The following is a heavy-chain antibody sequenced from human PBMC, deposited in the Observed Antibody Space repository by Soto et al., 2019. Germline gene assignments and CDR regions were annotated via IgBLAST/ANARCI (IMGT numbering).Heavy chain of an antibody. V-gene: IGHV3-23*01. CDR3: AKGGCSSTSCYIVWFDP. D-gene: IGHD2-2*02. Sequence: GGSLRLSCAASGFTFSSYSMSGVRQAPGKGLEWVSAISGSGGSTYYADSVKGRFTISRDNSTNTLYLQMNSLRAEDTAVYYCAKGGCSSTSCYIVWFDPWGQGTLVTVSS. CDR1: GFTFSSYS. CDR2: ISGSGGST. J-gene: IGHJ5*02.